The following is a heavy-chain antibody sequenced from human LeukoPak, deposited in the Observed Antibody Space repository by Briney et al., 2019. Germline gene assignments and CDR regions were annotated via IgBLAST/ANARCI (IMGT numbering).Heavy chain of an antibody. CDR1: GFTFSSYE. D-gene: IGHD3-9*01. Sequence: GGSLRLSCAASGFTFSSYEMNWVRQAPGKGLEWVSYISSSGSTIYYADSVKGRFTISRDNAKNSLYLQMNSLRAEDTAVYYCARFGGLRYFDWFDSDAFGIWGQGTMVTASS. CDR3: ARFGGLRYFDWFDSDAFGI. CDR2: ISSSGSTI. V-gene: IGHV3-48*03. J-gene: IGHJ3*02.